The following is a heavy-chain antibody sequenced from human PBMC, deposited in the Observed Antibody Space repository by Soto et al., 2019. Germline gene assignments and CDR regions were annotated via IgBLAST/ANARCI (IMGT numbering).Heavy chain of an antibody. Sequence: GASVKVSCKASGGTFSSHDINWVRQAPGQGLEWMGGIISIFGKTNYAQRFQGRVTITADETTNTAYMELSSLRSDDTAIYYCARLRLESGYYTYHYYGMDVWGQGTTVTSP. J-gene: IGHJ6*02. CDR3: ARLRLESGYYTYHYYGMDV. CDR2: IISIFGKT. CDR1: GGTFSSHD. D-gene: IGHD3-22*01. V-gene: IGHV1-69*13.